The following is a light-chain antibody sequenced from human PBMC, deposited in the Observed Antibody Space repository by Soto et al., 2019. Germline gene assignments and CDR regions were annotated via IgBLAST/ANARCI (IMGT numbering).Light chain of an antibody. Sequence: DIVLTQSPATLSLSPGERATLSCGASQRVSSSDLAWYQQKPGLAPRLLIYDASIRGTGIPDRFSGSGYGKDFPLIISRLEYEDSAVYYCQQYGDSPTFGEGTKVEIK. CDR2: DAS. CDR3: QQYGDSPT. V-gene: IGKV3D-20*01. J-gene: IGKJ4*01. CDR1: QRVSSSD.